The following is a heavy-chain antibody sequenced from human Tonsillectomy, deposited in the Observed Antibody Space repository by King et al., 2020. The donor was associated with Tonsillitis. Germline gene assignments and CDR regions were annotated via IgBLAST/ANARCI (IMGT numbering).Heavy chain of an antibody. J-gene: IGHJ4*02. V-gene: IGHV3-30*18. CDR2: ISYDGSNK. CDR3: AKERVVRGVYFLLGGEAYYFDY. D-gene: IGHD3-10*01. Sequence: VQLVESGGGVVQPGRSLRLSCAASGFTFSSYGMHWVRQAPGKGLEWVAVISYDGSNKYYADSVKGRFTISRDNSKNTLYLQMNSLRAEDTAVYYCAKERVVRGVYFLLGGEAYYFDYWGQGPLVTVSS. CDR1: GFTFSSYG.